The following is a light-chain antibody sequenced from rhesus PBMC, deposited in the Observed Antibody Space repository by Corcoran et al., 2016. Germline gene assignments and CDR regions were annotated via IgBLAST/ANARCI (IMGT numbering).Light chain of an antibody. V-gene: IGKV1-74*01. CDR3: PQYNSAPFT. CDR2: KTS. CDR1: ENVNNY. J-gene: IGKJ3*01. Sequence: DIQMTQSPSSLSASVGDRVTITCRASENVNNYLNWYQQTPGKTTKLMISKTSTLQSGVPSRFSGSGYATDYTFTISSLQPEDLATYYCPQYNSAPFTFGPATNLDIK.